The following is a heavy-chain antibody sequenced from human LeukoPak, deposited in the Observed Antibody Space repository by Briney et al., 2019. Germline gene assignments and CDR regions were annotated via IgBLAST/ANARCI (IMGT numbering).Heavy chain of an antibody. CDR1: GFTFSSFA. V-gene: IGHV3-23*01. D-gene: IGHD7-27*01. Sequence: GGSLRLSCAASGFTFSSFAVTCVRQAPGKGLEWVAAISGTGAQTYYADSVRGRFTISRDNAKNRLYLQMDSLRAEDTAVYYCATDLTGEEDYWGQGTLVTVSS. J-gene: IGHJ4*02. CDR3: ATDLTGEEDY. CDR2: ISGTGAQT.